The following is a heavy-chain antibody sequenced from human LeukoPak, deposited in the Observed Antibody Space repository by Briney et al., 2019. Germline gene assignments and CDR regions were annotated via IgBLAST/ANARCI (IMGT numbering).Heavy chain of an antibody. CDR2: ISDSGGTT. CDR3: AKRRGSYSFYFDY. CDR1: GFTFNNYA. D-gene: IGHD1-26*01. V-gene: IGHV3-23*01. J-gene: IGHJ4*02. Sequence: PGGSLRLSRSASGFTFNNYAMLWLHQAPGKGLEWVSGISDSGGTTDYADSVKGQFTISRDNSKNTLYLQMNSLRAEDTAVYYCAKRRGSYSFYFDYWGQGTLVTVSS.